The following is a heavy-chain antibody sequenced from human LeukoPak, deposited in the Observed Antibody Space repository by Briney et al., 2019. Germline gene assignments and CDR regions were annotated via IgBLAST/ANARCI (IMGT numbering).Heavy chain of an antibody. CDR3: AKDLPGRDGYNYGVGPFDY. J-gene: IGHJ4*02. CDR2: ISGSGGST. D-gene: IGHD5-24*01. V-gene: IGHV3-23*01. CDR1: GFTFSSYA. Sequence: GRSLRLSCAASGFTFSSYAMHWVRQAPGKGLEWVSAISGSGGSTYYADSVKGRFTISRDNSKNTLYLQMNSLRAEDTAVYYCAKDLPGRDGYNYGVGPFDYWGQGTLVTVSS.